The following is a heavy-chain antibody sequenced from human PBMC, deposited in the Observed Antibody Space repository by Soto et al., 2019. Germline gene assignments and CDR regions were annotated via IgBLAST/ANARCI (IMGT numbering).Heavy chain of an antibody. CDR1: GGSISSGGYY. D-gene: IGHD6-13*01. V-gene: IGHV4-31*03. CDR2: IYYSGST. Sequence: SETLSVTCTVSGGSISSGGYYWSWIRQHPGKGLEWIGYIYYSGSTYYNPSLKSRVTISVDTSKNQFSLKLSSVTAADTAVYYCARDRGIAAFDYWGQGTLVTVSS. CDR3: ARDRGIAAFDY. J-gene: IGHJ4*02.